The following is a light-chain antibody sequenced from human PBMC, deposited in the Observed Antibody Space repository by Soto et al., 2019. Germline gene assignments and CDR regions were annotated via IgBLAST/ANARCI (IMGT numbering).Light chain of an antibody. CDR2: SNN. V-gene: IGLV1-44*01. CDR3: AACDDSLNGWV. CDR1: SSHIGSNT. J-gene: IGLJ3*02. Sequence: QSVLTQPPSASGTPGQRVTISCSGSSSHIGSNTVNWYQQLPGTAPKLLIYSNNQRPSGVPDRFSGSKSGTSASLAISGLQSEDEADYYCAACDDSLNGWVFGGGTKLTVL.